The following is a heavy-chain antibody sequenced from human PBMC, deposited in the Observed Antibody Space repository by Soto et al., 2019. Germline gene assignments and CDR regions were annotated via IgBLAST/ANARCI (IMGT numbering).Heavy chain of an antibody. CDR3: ARAVAVAADFDY. CDR1: GYTFTSYY. V-gene: IGHV1-46*01. D-gene: IGHD6-19*01. Sequence: ASVKVSCKASGYTFTSYYMHWVRQAPGQGLEWMGIINPSGGSTTYAQKFQGRVTITRDTSASTAYMELSSLRSEDTAVYYCARAVAVAADFDYWGQGTLVTVSS. CDR2: INPSGGST. J-gene: IGHJ4*02.